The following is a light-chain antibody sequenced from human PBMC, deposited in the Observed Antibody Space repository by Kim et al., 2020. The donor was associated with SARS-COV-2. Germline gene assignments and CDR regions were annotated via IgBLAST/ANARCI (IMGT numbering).Light chain of an antibody. CDR3: QQYDSYPRT. J-gene: IGKJ1*01. CDR2: AAS. Sequence: DIQMTQSPSSLSASVGDRVTITCRASQGISSWLAWSQQKPEKAPKCLIYAASSLQSGVPSRFSGSGSGTDFTLTINNLQPEDFATYYCQQYDSYPRTFDQETRVEIK. V-gene: IGKV1D-16*01. CDR1: QGISSW.